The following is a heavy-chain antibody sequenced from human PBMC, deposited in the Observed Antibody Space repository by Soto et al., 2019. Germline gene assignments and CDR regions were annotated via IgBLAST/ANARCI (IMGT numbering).Heavy chain of an antibody. Sequence: QVRLVESGGGLVKPGGSVRLSCAASGFSFSDYYMSWIRQAPGKGLEWVSRISNSGDDTDNADSVEGRFTICRDNAENSLYLQMSSLRAEDTAVYYCARQLRARGIVHEVFDIWGQGTMVTVSS. D-gene: IGHD2-8*01. V-gene: IGHV3-11*06. CDR2: ISNSGDDT. CDR1: GFSFSDYY. CDR3: ARQLRARGIVHEVFDI. J-gene: IGHJ3*02.